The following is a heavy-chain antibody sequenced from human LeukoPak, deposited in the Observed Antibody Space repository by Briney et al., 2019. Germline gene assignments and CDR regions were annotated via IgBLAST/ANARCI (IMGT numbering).Heavy chain of an antibody. CDR1: GFTFSSYS. CDR2: ISSSSSYI. J-gene: IGHJ3*02. CDR3: ARDGSGSYGDAFDI. D-gene: IGHD1-26*01. Sequence: PGGSLRLSCAASGFTFSSYSMNWVRQAPGKGLEWVSSISSSSSYIYYADLVKGRFTISRDDAKNSLYLQMNSLRAEDTAVYYCARDGSGSYGDAFDIWGQGTMVTVSS. V-gene: IGHV3-21*01.